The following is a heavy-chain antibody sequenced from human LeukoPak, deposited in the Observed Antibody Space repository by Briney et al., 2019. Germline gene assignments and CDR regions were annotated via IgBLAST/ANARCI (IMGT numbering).Heavy chain of an antibody. D-gene: IGHD6-6*01. CDR2: IHAGNGNI. J-gene: IGHJ6*02. CDR3: ARGWGSSKGDYYYGMDV. CDR1: GHTSTTYA. Sequence: ASVKVSCKASGHTSTTYAIHWVRQAPGQGLEWMGWIHAGNGNIKYSQKFQGRVTITADESTSTAYMELSSLKSEDTAVYYCARGWGSSKGDYYYGMDVWGQGTTVTVSS. V-gene: IGHV1-3*01.